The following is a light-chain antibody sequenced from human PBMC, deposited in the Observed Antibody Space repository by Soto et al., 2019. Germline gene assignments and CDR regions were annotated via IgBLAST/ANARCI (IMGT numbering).Light chain of an antibody. Sequence: QSALTQPASVSGSPGQSITISCTGTSSDVGGYDYVSWYQHHPGEAPKLMIYDVSNRPSGVSNRFSGSKSGNTASLTISGLQAEDEADYYCSSYTSSNTGVFGGGTKLTVL. CDR1: SSDVGGYDY. CDR3: SSYTSSNTGV. V-gene: IGLV2-14*03. CDR2: DVS. J-gene: IGLJ2*01.